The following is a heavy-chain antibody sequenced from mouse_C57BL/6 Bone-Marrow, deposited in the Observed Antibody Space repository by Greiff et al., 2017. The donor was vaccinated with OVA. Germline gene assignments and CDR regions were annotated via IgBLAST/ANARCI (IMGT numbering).Heavy chain of an antibody. CDR2: INPSTGGT. D-gene: IGHD1-1*01. CDR1: GYSFTGYY. J-gene: IGHJ2*01. CDR3: ARVDYYGSSLL. V-gene: IGHV1-42*01. Sequence: EVKLMESGPELVKPGASVKISCKASGYSFTGYYMNWVKQSPEKSLEWIGEINPSTGGTTYNQKFKAKATLTVDKSSSTAYMQLKSLTSEDSAVYYCARVDYYGSSLLWGQGTTLTVSS.